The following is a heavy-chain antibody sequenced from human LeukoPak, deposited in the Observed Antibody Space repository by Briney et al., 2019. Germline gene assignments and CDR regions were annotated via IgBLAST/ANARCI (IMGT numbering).Heavy chain of an antibody. V-gene: IGHV5-51*01. D-gene: IGHD4-17*01. CDR3: ARHGSKVVYGDSYGDAFDI. Sequence: GESLKISCKGSGYTFTSYWIGWVRQMPGKGLEWMGIVYPGDSDTRYSPSFQGQVTISADKSISTAYLQWGSLKASDTAMYYCARHGSKVVYGDSYGDAFDIWGQGTMVTVSS. CDR2: VYPGDSDT. J-gene: IGHJ3*02. CDR1: GYTFTSYW.